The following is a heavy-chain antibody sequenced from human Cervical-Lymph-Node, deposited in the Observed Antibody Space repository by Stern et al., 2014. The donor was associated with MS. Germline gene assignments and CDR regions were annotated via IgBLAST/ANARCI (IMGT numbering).Heavy chain of an antibody. D-gene: IGHD3-16*01. J-gene: IGHJ4*02. CDR2: LSADESNK. Sequence: VHLVESGGGVVQPGRSLRLSCAVSGFNFSHYAMHWVRQAPGQGRDWFAVLSADESNKYCADSVKGRFTISRDNSKNNVYLQMNSLRDDDTAMYYCATQIWFDYWGQGTLVTVSS. CDR3: ATQIWFDY. CDR1: GFNFSHYA. V-gene: IGHV3-30-3*01.